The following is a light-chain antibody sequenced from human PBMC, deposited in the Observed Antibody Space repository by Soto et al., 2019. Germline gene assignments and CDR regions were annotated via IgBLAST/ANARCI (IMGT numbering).Light chain of an antibody. CDR2: GNS. V-gene: IGLV1-40*01. CDR1: SSNIGAGYD. Sequence: QSVLTQPPSVSGAPGQRVTISCTGSSSNIGAGYDVHWYQQLPGTAPKLLIYGNSNRPSGDPDRLSGSKSGTSASLAITGLQAEDEADYYCQSYDSSLSNWVFGGGTKLTVL. CDR3: QSYDSSLSNWV. J-gene: IGLJ3*02.